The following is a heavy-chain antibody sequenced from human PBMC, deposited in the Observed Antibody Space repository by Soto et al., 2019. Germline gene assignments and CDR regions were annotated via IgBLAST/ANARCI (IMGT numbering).Heavy chain of an antibody. Sequence: QVQLVQSGAEVKKPGSSVKVSCKASGGTFSSYAISWVRQAPGQGLEWMGGIIPIFGTASYAQKFQGRVTITADESTSTAYMELSSLRSEDTAVYYCAREGAHNSGYSYGHYWGQGTLVTVSS. V-gene: IGHV1-69*01. D-gene: IGHD5-18*01. J-gene: IGHJ4*02. CDR2: IIPIFGTA. CDR3: AREGAHNSGYSYGHY. CDR1: GGTFSSYA.